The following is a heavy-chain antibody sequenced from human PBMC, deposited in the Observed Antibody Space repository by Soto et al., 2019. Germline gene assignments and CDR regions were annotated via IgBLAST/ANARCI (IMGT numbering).Heavy chain of an antibody. D-gene: IGHD3-10*01. Sequence: QVQLLQSGAEVKKPGSSVNVSCKASGGTFSSLAISWVRQAPGQGLEWMGGLVPVFGTANYAQKFQDRVTITADKSTSTSYMELSSLRSEDTAVYYCARSPGVFDYWGQGTLVTVSS. CDR2: LVPVFGTA. J-gene: IGHJ4*02. CDR1: GGTFSSLA. V-gene: IGHV1-69*06. CDR3: ARSPGVFDY.